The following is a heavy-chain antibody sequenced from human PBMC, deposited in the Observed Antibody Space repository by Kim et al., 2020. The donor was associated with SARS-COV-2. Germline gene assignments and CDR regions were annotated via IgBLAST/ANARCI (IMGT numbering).Heavy chain of an antibody. CDR3: ARARRVAAAGRIGY. J-gene: IGHJ4*02. D-gene: IGHD6-13*01. Sequence: AQKLQGRVTMTTDTSTSTAYMELRSLRSDDTAVYYCARARRVAAAGRIGYWGQGTLVTVSS. V-gene: IGHV1-18*01.